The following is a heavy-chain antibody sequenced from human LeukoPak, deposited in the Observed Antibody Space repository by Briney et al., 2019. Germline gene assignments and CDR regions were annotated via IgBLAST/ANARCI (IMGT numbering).Heavy chain of an antibody. J-gene: IGHJ4*02. V-gene: IGHV3-23*01. Sequence: GGSLRLSCATSGFTFSNYAVSWVRQAPGKGLEWVSSISGSGGTTYYADSVKGRFTISRDNYKNTLYLQMNSLRVEDTAVYYCAKDIYSYCGGGSCYSGPLGYWGQGTLVTVSS. CDR2: ISGSGGTT. CDR3: AKDIYSYCGGGSCYSGPLGY. D-gene: IGHD2-15*01. CDR1: GFTFSNYA.